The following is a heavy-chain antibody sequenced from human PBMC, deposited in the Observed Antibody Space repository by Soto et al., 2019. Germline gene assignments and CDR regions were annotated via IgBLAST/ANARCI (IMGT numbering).Heavy chain of an antibody. CDR2: FGLLLGDP. Sequence: EVQLLESGGGLVQPGGSLRLSCAASGFTFSSDAMSWVRQAPGTGLECVAFFGLLLGDPEYADSVRGRFTISRDNSKSTLYLEMNNLRVEDTAVYYCAKGRSASSTFDYWGQGTLVTVSS. D-gene: IGHD6-13*01. CDR3: AKGRSASSTFDY. V-gene: IGHV3-23*01. J-gene: IGHJ4*02. CDR1: GFTFSSDA.